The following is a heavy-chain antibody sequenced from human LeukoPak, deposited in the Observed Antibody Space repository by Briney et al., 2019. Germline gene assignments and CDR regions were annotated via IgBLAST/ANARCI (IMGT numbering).Heavy chain of an antibody. CDR3: ARETGHYDSNGYYSY. Sequence: PGKSLRLSCAASGFTFSSFAMHWVRQAPGRGLEWVAAISYHGSNVFYADSVKGRFTISRDNSKNTLFLQMTSLRAEDTAVYYCARETGHYDSNGYYSYWGQGTLVTVSS. CDR2: ISYHGSNV. D-gene: IGHD3-22*01. CDR1: GFTFSSFA. V-gene: IGHV3-30*04. J-gene: IGHJ4*02.